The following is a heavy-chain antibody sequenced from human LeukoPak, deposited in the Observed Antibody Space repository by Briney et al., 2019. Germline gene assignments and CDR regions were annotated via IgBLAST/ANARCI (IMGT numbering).Heavy chain of an antibody. J-gene: IGHJ5*02. Sequence: GASVKVSCKASGYTFTTYDNNWVRQAPGQGLEWLGWLSPTSGNTGYAQKFQGRVTMTTDTSTSTAYMELRSLRSDDTAVYYCARGGDTAMVNWFDPWGQGTLVTVSS. CDR2: LSPTSGNT. D-gene: IGHD5-18*01. CDR1: GYTFTTYD. V-gene: IGHV1-8*01. CDR3: ARGGDTAMVNWFDP.